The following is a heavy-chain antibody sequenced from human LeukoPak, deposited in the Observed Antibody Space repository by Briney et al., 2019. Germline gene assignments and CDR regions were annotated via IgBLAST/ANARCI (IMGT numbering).Heavy chain of an antibody. D-gene: IGHD3-10*01. CDR1: GGTFSSYA. J-gene: IGHJ6*03. CDR3: ARDGGTMVRGVTSSPGRYYYYYMDV. CDR2: IIPIFGTA. V-gene: IGHV1-69*13. Sequence: SVKVSCKASGGTFSSYAISWVRQAPGQGLEWMGGIIPIFGTANYAQKFQGRVTITADESTSTAYMELSSLKSEDTAVYYCARDGGTMVRGVTSSPGRYYYYYMDVWGKGTTVTVSS.